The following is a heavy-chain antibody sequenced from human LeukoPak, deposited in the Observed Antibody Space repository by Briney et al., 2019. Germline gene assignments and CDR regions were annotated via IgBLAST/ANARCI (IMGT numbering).Heavy chain of an antibody. V-gene: IGHV1-46*04. CDR1: GYTFTAFY. D-gene: IGHD6-13*01. Sequence: ASVKVSCKASGYTFTAFYMHWVRQAPGQGLEWMGIISPSGGSTDYAQKLKGRVTMTRDTSTSTVYMDLSSLTSEDTAMYYCATLGDGSSDIDYWGQGTLVTVSS. CDR2: ISPSGGST. CDR3: ATLGDGSSDIDY. J-gene: IGHJ4*02.